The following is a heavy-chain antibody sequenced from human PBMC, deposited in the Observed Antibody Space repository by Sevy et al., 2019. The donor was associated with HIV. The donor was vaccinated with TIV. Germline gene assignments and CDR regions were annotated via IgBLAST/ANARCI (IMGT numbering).Heavy chain of an antibody. Sequence: GGSLRLSCAASGFTFSSYWRSWVRQAPGKGLEWVANIKQDGSEKYYVDSVKGRFTISRDNAKNSLYLQMNSLRAEDTAVYYCASEGSGSYGYYFDYWGQGTLVTVSS. CDR1: GFTFSSYW. J-gene: IGHJ4*02. CDR3: ASEGSGSYGYYFDY. V-gene: IGHV3-7*01. CDR2: IKQDGSEK. D-gene: IGHD3-10*01.